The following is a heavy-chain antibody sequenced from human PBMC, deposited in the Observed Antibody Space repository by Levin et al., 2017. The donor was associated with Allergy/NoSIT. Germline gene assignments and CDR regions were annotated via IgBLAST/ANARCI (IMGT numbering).Heavy chain of an antibody. CDR3: ARRRGSGSDYFDY. D-gene: IGHD3-10*01. V-gene: IGHV4-39*01. CDR1: GGSISSSSYY. Sequence: NPSETLSLTCTVSGGSISSSSYYWGWIRQPPGTGLEWIGSIYYSGSTYYNTSLKSRVTISVDTSKNQFSLNLSSVTAADTAVYYCARRRGSGSDYFDYWGQGTLVTVSS. J-gene: IGHJ4*02. CDR2: IYYSGST.